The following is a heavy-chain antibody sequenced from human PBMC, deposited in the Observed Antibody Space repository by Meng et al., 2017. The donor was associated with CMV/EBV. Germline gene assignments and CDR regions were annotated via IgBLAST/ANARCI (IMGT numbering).Heavy chain of an antibody. CDR2: IIPIFGTA. J-gene: IGHJ6*02. D-gene: IGHD4-23*01. CDR3: ARRGYGGNPLRPPLDYYYYGMDV. V-gene: IGHV1-69*05. CDR1: GGTFSSYA. Sequence: SVKVSCKASGGTFSSYAISWVRQATGQGLEWMGGIIPIFGTANYAQKFQGRVTITTDESTSTAYMELSRLRSEDTAVYYCARRGYGGNPLRPPLDYYYYGMDVWGQGTTVTVSS.